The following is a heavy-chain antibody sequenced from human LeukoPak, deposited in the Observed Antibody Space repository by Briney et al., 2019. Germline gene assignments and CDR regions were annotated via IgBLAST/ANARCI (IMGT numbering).Heavy chain of an antibody. CDR1: GFTVSNYA. CDR2: ISASGGRT. D-gene: IGHD4-17*01. Sequence: GGSMRLSCAASGFTVSNYAMSWVRRAPGKGLEWVSAISASGGRTEYTDSGKGRFTISRDSSKNTLHLQMNSLRVEDTAVYYCAKGTYSDHPHYMDVWGKGTTVTVSS. J-gene: IGHJ6*03. V-gene: IGHV3-23*01. CDR3: AKGTYSDHPHYMDV.